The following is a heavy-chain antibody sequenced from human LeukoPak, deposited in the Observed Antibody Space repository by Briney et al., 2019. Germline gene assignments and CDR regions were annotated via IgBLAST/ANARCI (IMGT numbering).Heavy chain of an antibody. D-gene: IGHD2-15*01. CDR2: MNPNSGNT. Sequence: ASVKVSCKASGYTFTSYDINWVRQATGQGLEWMGWMNPNSGNTGYAQKFQGRVTITRNTSISTAYMELSSLRSEDTAVYYCARGPHYLYCSGGSCYSFSGLYYMDVWGKGTTVTASS. CDR3: ARGPHYLYCSGGSCYSFSGLYYMDV. J-gene: IGHJ6*03. V-gene: IGHV1-8*03. CDR1: GYTFTSYD.